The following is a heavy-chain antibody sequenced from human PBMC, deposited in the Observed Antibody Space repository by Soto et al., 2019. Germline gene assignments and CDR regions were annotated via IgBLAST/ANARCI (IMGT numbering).Heavy chain of an antibody. CDR2: IYYSGST. D-gene: IGHD3-10*01. CDR3: ARDAVYHASGIDY. Sequence: SETLSLTCTVSGGSISDYYWSWIRQPPGKGLEWIGYIYYSGSTNYNPSLKSQVTISVDTSKNQFSLKLISVTAADTAVYYCARDAVYHASGIDYWAQGTLVPVSS. V-gene: IGHV4-59*01. CDR1: GGSISDYY. J-gene: IGHJ4*02.